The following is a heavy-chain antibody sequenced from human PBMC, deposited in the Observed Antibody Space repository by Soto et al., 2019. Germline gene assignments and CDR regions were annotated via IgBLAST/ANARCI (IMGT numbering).Heavy chain of an antibody. J-gene: IGHJ6*02. CDR2: INHSGST. Sequence: SETLSLTCAVYGGSFSGYYWSWIRQPPGKGLEWIGEINHSGSTNYNPSLKSRVTISVDTSKNQFSLKLSSVTAADTAVYYCAGIAYCGGDCYSIGYYYGMDVWGQGTTVTVSS. CDR1: GGSFSGYY. V-gene: IGHV4-34*01. D-gene: IGHD2-21*02. CDR3: AGIAYCGGDCYSIGYYYGMDV.